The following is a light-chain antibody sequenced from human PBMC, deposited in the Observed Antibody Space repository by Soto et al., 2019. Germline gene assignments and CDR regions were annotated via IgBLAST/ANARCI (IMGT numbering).Light chain of an antibody. CDR3: QQYNIYSWT. J-gene: IGKJ1*01. V-gene: IGKV1-5*03. CDR1: QSISSW. CDR2: KAS. Sequence: DIQVTMSPSTLSSYVGDRVTITCRASQSISSWLAWYQQKPGKAPKLLIYKASSLESGVPSRFSGSGSGTEFTLTISSLQPDDFATYYSQQYNIYSWTFGQGTNVDIK.